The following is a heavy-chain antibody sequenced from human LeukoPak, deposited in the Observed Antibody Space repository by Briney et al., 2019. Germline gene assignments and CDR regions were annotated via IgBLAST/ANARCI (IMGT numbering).Heavy chain of an antibody. J-gene: IGHJ6*02. CDR3: ARSVAAALENGMDV. CDR1: GYTFTGYY. V-gene: IGHV1-2*02. D-gene: IGHD6-13*01. Sequence: ASVKVSCTASGYTFTGYYMHWVRQAPGQGLEWMGWINPNSGGTNYAQKFQGRVTMTRDTSISTAYMELSRLRSGDTAVYYCARSVAAALENGMDVWGQGTTVTVSS. CDR2: INPNSGGT.